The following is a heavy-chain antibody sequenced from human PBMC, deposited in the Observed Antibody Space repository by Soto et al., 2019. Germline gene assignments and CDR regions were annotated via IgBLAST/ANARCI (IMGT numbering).Heavy chain of an antibody. V-gene: IGHV1-69*13. CDR2: IIPIFGTA. Sequence: GASVKVSCKASGGTFSSYAISWVRQAPGQGLEWMGGIIPIFGTANYAQKFQGRVTITADESTSTAYMELSSLRSEDTAVYYCARGSSRYYDSSGYHSFDYWGQGTLVTVSS. CDR3: ARGSSRYYDSSGYHSFDY. D-gene: IGHD3-22*01. CDR1: GGTFSSYA. J-gene: IGHJ4*02.